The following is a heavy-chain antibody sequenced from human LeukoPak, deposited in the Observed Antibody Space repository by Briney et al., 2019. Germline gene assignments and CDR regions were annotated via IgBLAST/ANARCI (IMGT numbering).Heavy chain of an antibody. Sequence: SETLSLTCTVSGGSISSSTYYWGWIRQPPGKGLEWIGSIYYSGSTYYNPSLKSRVTISVDTSKNQFSLKLSSVTAADTAVYYCASPRSGSSGWYPFGYWGQGTLVTISS. CDR1: GGSISSSTYY. J-gene: IGHJ4*02. CDR3: ASPRSGSSGWYPFGY. CDR2: IYYSGST. V-gene: IGHV4-39*01. D-gene: IGHD6-19*01.